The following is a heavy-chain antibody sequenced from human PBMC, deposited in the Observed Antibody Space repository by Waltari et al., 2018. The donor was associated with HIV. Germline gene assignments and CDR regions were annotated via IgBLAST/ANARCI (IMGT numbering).Heavy chain of an antibody. Sequence: QVQLVQSGAEVKKPAASVKVSCKASGYTFTGYYMHWVRQAPGQGLEWMGWINPNSGGTNYAQKFQGRVTMTRDTSISTAYMELSRLRSDDTAVYYCARTFLYCSGGTCYFDYWGQGTLVTVSS. D-gene: IGHD2-15*01. CDR2: INPNSGGT. V-gene: IGHV1-2*02. CDR1: GYTFTGYY. J-gene: IGHJ4*02. CDR3: ARTFLYCSGGTCYFDY.